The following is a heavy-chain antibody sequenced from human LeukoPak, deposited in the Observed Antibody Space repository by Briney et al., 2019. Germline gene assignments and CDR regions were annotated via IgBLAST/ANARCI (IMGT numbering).Heavy chain of an antibody. D-gene: IGHD3-10*01. CDR2: IYYSGST. Sequence: SETLSLTCTVPRGSLSGYYSRCIRQPPGKGLEWIGYIYYSGSTNYNPSLKSRVTISVDTSKNQFSLKLSSVTTADTAVYYCARHAQPFNYYGSGKYHPYFDYWGRGTLVTASS. V-gene: IGHV4-59*08. J-gene: IGHJ4*02. CDR3: ARHAQPFNYYGSGKYHPYFDY. CDR1: RGSLSGYY.